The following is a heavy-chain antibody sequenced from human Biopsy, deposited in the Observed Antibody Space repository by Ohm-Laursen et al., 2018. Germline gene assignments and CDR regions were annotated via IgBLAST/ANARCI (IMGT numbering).Heavy chain of an antibody. CDR3: AKDTRCSTCSMDV. Sequence: SLRLSCTASGFSFSDYHMSWIRQAPGRGLEWVSYISGGGTIYYGDSMKGRATISRDNTKNSLYLQMHSMRAEDTAVYYCAKDTRCSTCSMDVWGQGTTVTVSS. J-gene: IGHJ6*02. V-gene: IGHV3-11*01. CDR2: ISGGGTI. CDR1: GFSFSDYH. D-gene: IGHD6-13*01.